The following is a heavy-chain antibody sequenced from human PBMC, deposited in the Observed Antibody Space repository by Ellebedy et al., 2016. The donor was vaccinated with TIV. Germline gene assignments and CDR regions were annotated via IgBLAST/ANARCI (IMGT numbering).Heavy chain of an antibody. Sequence: PGGSLRLSCAASGFILNTYAMNWVRQAPGKGLEWVAVISYDGVNKYYANSVKGRFTISRDNFNNTLYLQMNSLRAEDTAVYWCASWDFDYWGQGTLVTVSS. V-gene: IGHV3-30*04. D-gene: IGHD7-27*01. J-gene: IGHJ4*02. CDR2: ISYDGVNK. CDR3: ASWDFDY. CDR1: GFILNTYA.